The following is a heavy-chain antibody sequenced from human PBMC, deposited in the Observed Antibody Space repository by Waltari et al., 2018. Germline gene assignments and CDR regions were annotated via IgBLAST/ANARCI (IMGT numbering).Heavy chain of an antibody. CDR3: VRDVNDDPRGDY. J-gene: IGHJ4*02. Sequence: QVQLVQSGTEVTKPGASVEVSCPAFGYPFTAYFLHWVRQAPGQGLEWMGWLDPKTGDRNSAPRFQGRVTMTRDTSINTAYLKVTSLKSDDTAVYYCVRDVNDDPRGDYWGQGTLVTVSS. CDR2: LDPKTGDR. CDR1: GYPFTAYF. D-gene: IGHD1-1*01. V-gene: IGHV1-2*02.